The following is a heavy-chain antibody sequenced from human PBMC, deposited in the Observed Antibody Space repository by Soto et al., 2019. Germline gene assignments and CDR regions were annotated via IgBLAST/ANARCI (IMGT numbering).Heavy chain of an antibody. J-gene: IGHJ4*02. Sequence: GASVKVSCKASGYTFASYAISWMRQAPGQGLEWMGWISAYNGNTNYAQKLQGRVTITADESTSTAYMELSSLRSEDTAVYYCARESRYCSGGSCYFLPGIDYWGQGTLVTV. CDR2: ISAYNGNT. V-gene: IGHV1-18*01. D-gene: IGHD2-15*01. CDR3: ARESRYCSGGSCYFLPGIDY. CDR1: GYTFASYA.